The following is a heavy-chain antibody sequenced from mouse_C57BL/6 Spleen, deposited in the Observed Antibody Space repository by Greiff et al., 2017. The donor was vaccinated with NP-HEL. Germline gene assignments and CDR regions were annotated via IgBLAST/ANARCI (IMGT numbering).Heavy chain of an antibody. J-gene: IGHJ2*01. V-gene: IGHV1-52*01. CDR2: IDPSDSET. D-gene: IGHD4-1*01. Sequence: VQLQQPGAELVRPGSSVKLSCKASGYTFTSYWMHWVKQRPIQGLEWIGNIDPSDSETHYNQKFKDKATLTVDKSSSTAYMQLSSLTSEDSAVYDCATGTWGNYFDYWGQGTTLTVSS. CDR3: ATGTWGNYFDY. CDR1: GYTFTSYW.